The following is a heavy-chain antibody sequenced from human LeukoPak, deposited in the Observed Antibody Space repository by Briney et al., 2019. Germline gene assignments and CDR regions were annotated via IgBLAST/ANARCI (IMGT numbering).Heavy chain of an antibody. Sequence: PGGSLRLSCAASGFSFSNYNMNWVRQAPGKGLEWVSYISTTGSTVYYADSVNGRFTISRDNAKNSLYLQMNSLRAEDTAVYYCARRQYYDSSGYYIDYWGRGTLVTVSS. V-gene: IGHV3-48*01. CDR3: ARRQYYDSSGYYIDY. CDR2: ISTTGSTV. CDR1: GFSFSNYN. D-gene: IGHD3-22*01. J-gene: IGHJ4*02.